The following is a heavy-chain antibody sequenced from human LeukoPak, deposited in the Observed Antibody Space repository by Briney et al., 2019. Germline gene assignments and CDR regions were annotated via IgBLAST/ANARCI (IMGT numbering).Heavy chain of an antibody. V-gene: IGHV3-23*01. CDR2: ISGSGGST. Sequence: GGSLRLSCAASGFTFSSYARSWVRQAPGKGLEWVSAISGSGGSTYYADSVKGRFTISRDNSKNTLYLQMNSLRAEDTAVYYCAKDHGSIGGARYYYYYMDVWGKGTTVTVSS. D-gene: IGHD1-26*01. J-gene: IGHJ6*03. CDR3: AKDHGSIGGARYYYYYMDV. CDR1: GFTFSSYA.